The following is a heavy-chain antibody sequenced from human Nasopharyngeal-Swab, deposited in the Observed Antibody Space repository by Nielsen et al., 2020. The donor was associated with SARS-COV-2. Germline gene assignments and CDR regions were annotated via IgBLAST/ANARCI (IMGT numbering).Heavy chain of an antibody. Sequence: GESLKISCTASGFSFNNYGMHWVRQAPGKGLEWVAVISYEGSKKKYAEFVEGRFTISGDYSKNTLFLQMNSLRPEDTAMYYCAKANSLFWFGQFKNDGFDIWGRGTLVAVSS. CDR1: GFSFNNYG. V-gene: IGHV3-30*18. J-gene: IGHJ3*02. CDR2: ISYEGSKK. D-gene: IGHD3-10*01. CDR3: AKANSLFWFGQFKNDGFDI.